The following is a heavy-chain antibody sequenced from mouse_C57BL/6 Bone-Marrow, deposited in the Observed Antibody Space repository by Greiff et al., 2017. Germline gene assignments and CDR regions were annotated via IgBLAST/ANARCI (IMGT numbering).Heavy chain of an antibody. V-gene: IGHV1-82*01. CDR3: ARSPFTAITYYFDD. D-gene: IGHD1-1*01. J-gene: IGHJ2*01. CDR2: IYPGDGDT. CDR1: GYAFSSSW. Sequence: VQLQQSGPELVKPGASVKISCKASGYAFSSSWMNWVKQRPGKGLEWIGRIYPGDGDTNYNGKFKGKATLTADKSSSTAYMQLSSLTSEDSAVYFCARSPFTAITYYFDDWGQGTTLTVSS.